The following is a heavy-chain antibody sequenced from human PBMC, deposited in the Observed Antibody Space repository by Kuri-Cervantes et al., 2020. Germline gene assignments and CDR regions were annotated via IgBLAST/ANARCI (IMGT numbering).Heavy chain of an antibody. CDR3: AHSVQQLGGDWFDP. Sequence: SGPTLVKPTQTLTLTCTFSGFSLSASVVRVRWIRLRQPPGKALEWLARIDWDDGKFYSTSLKTRLTISKDTSKNQVVLTVTNMDPVDTATYYCAHSVQQLGGDWFDPWGQGTLVTVSS. CDR1: GFSLSASVVR. J-gene: IGHJ5*02. D-gene: IGHD6-13*01. V-gene: IGHV2-70*12. CDR2: IDWDDGK.